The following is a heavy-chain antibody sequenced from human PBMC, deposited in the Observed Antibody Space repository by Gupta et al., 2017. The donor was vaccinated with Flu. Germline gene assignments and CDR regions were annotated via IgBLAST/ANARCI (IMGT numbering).Heavy chain of an antibody. J-gene: IGHJ4*02. CDR3: AEGGCSGGRSYWGQ. CDR2: IKQDGSEK. CDR1: GFRFSDYW. D-gene: IGHD2-15*01. Sequence: VQLVESGGGLVQPGGSLRLSCAASGFRFSDYWMSWVRQAPGKGLEWVANIKQDGSEKNYVDAVKGRFTISRDNAKNSLYLQMNSLRAEDTAVYHCAEGGCSGGRSYWGQGGQGTLVTVSS. V-gene: IGHV3-7*01.